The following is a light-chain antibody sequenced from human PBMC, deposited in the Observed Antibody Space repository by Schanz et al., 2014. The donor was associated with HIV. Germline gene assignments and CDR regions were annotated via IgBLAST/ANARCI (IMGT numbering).Light chain of an antibody. CDR1: SSDVGGYNY. J-gene: IGLJ3*02. CDR3: SSFAGSNIPWV. CDR2: DVN. Sequence: QSALTQPPSASGSPGQSVTISCTGTSSDVGGYNYVSWYQQHPGKAPKLMIYDVNIRPSGVSNRFSGSKSGNTASLTISGLQAEDEADYYCSSFAGSNIPWVFGGGTKLTVL. V-gene: IGLV2-8*01.